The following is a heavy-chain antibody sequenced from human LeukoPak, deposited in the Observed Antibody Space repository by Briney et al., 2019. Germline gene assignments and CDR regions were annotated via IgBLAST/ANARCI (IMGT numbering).Heavy chain of an antibody. Sequence: PSETLSLTCAVYGGSFSGYYWSWIRQPPGKGLEWIGEINHSGSTNYNPSLKSRVTISVDTSKNQFPLKLSSVTAADTAVYYCARDLAVLGYFHFDYWGQGTLVTVSS. CDR3: ARDLAVLGYFHFDY. CDR1: GGSFSGYY. CDR2: INHSGST. J-gene: IGHJ4*02. D-gene: IGHD3-22*01. V-gene: IGHV4-34*01.